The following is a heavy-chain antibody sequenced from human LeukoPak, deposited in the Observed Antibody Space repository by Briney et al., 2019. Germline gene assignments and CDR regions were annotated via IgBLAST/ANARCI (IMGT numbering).Heavy chain of an antibody. Sequence: ASVKVSCKVSGYTLTELSMHWVRQAPGKGLEWMGGFDPEDGETFYAQKFQGRVTMTEDTSTDTAYMELSSLRSEDAAVYYCATDYYYDSSGSYYTVDYWGQGTLVTVSS. D-gene: IGHD3-22*01. V-gene: IGHV1-24*01. CDR1: GYTLTELS. J-gene: IGHJ4*02. CDR2: FDPEDGET. CDR3: ATDYYYDSSGSYYTVDY.